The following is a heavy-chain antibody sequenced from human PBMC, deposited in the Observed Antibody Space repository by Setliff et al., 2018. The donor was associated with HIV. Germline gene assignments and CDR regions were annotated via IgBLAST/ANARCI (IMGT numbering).Heavy chain of an antibody. CDR2: IYTSGIT. D-gene: IGHD3-10*01. V-gene: IGHV4-4*08. Sequence: SETLSLTCTVYGDSISSYYWSWIRQPPGKGLEWIGYIYTSGITDYNPSLKSRVTISGDTSKNQFSLKLSSVPSADTAVYYCARYRRGYYYGSGSCYMDVWGTGTTVTVSS. CDR3: ARYRRGYYYGSGSCYMDV. J-gene: IGHJ6*03. CDR1: GDSISSYY.